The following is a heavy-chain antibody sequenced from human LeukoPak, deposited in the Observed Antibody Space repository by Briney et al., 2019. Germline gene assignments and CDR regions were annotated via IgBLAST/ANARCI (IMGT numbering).Heavy chain of an antibody. Sequence: GGSLRLSCTASGFTFGDYAMSWVRQAPGKGLEWVGFIRSKAYGGTTEYAASVKGRFTISRDDSKSIAYLQMNSLKTEDTAVYYCTRAEGYCSSTSCYLLSYYFDYWGQGTLVTVSS. D-gene: IGHD2-2*01. V-gene: IGHV3-49*04. CDR1: GFTFGDYA. J-gene: IGHJ4*02. CDR2: IRSKAYGGTT. CDR3: TRAEGYCSSTSCYLLSYYFDY.